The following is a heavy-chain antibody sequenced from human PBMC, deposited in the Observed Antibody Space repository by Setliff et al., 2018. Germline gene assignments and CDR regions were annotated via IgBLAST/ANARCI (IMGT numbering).Heavy chain of an antibody. D-gene: IGHD2-21*01. CDR2: TIPIFGTT. CDR1: GGTFSSYG. Sequence: SVKVPCKASGGTFSSYGISWVRQAPGQGLEWMGGTIPIFGTTDYAQKFQGRVTIITDESTSTAFMQLSSLRSEDTAVYYCVRDRGGDDFVGAVGDSFDIWGQGTMVTVSS. CDR3: VRDRGGDDFVGAVGDSFDI. J-gene: IGHJ3*02. V-gene: IGHV1-69*05.